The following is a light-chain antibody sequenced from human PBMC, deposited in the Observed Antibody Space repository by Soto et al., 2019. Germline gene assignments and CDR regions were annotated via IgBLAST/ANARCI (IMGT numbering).Light chain of an antibody. V-gene: IGKV1-39*01. J-gene: IGKJ1*01. Sequence: DSLMTQSPSSLSSSVGYRVAITCRSSQSIGSYLHWYQQKEGKAPALLVYASSNLQSGVPSRFSGSGSETDFTLTIKSLQPEDVETYYCQQGYSSPWTFGQGTKVDIK. CDR2: ASS. CDR1: QSIGSY. CDR3: QQGYSSPWT.